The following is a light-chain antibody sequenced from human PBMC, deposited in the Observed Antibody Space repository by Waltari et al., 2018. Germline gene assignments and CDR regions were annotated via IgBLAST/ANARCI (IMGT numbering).Light chain of an antibody. CDR1: QAIGHNF. Sequence: IVLTQSPDTLSLSPGEIATLSCRASQAIGHNFLVWYQQKPGQAPRLLIHGASRRATGVPDRFSGSGSGTDFALTISRLEVEYFAVYYCEQYDGSVLTFGGGTKLEIK. CDR2: GAS. V-gene: IGKV3-20*01. CDR3: EQYDGSVLT. J-gene: IGKJ4*01.